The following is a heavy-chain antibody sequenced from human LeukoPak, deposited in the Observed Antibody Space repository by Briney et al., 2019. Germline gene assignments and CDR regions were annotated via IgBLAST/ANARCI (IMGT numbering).Heavy chain of an antibody. V-gene: IGHV4-61*09. D-gene: IGHD3-22*01. CDR2: IYTSGST. CDR1: GGSISTDNYY. J-gene: IGHJ3*02. CDR3: ARDQGRVNYYDSSGTPRAFDI. Sequence: PSQTLSLTCTVSGGSISTDNYYWSWIRQPAGKGLEWIGHIYTSGSTIYNPSLKSRVTISIDTSKNQFSLKLSSVTAADTAVYYCARDQGRVNYYDSSGTPRAFDIWGQGTMVTVSS.